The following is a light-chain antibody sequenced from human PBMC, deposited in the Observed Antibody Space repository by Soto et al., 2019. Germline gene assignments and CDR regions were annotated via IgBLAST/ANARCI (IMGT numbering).Light chain of an antibody. Sequence: DIQMTQSPSSLSASAGDRVTIVCRASQDIGKFLNWYQQRPGESPRLLIYDASRLAEGVPSRFSGSASETDFTLTISSLQLEDIATYYCQHADNLPVTFGGGTKVEIK. CDR2: DAS. CDR3: QHADNLPVT. J-gene: IGKJ4*01. CDR1: QDIGKF. V-gene: IGKV1-33*01.